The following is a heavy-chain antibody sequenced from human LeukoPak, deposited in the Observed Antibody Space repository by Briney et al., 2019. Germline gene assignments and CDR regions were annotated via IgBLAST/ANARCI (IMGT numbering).Heavy chain of an antibody. V-gene: IGHV3-9*01. CDR3: AARKVRGVWFYLDY. D-gene: IGHD3-10*01. J-gene: IGHJ4*02. Sequence: GGSLRLSCAASGFSFDDYAMHWLRQAPGKGLQWVSGISWNSGSEGYADSVKGRFTISRDNAKNSLYLQMNSLRVEDTAVYFCAARKVRGVWFYLDYWGQGTLVTVSS. CDR2: ISWNSGSE. CDR1: GFSFDDYA.